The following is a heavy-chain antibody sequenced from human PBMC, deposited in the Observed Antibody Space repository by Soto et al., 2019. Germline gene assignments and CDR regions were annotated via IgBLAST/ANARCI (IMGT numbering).Heavy chain of an antibody. V-gene: IGHV4-59*01. CDR3: ARALSMVRGAASYYFDY. Sequence: PSETLSLTCSVSTDSFNTYYWSWLRQSPGRGLEWIGYIHYSGATNYNPSLKSRVTMSLDTSRKQFSLRLRSVTAADTAVYYCARALSMVRGAASYYFDYWGHGTLVTVS. D-gene: IGHD3-10*01. CDR1: TDSFNTYY. J-gene: IGHJ4*01. CDR2: IHYSGAT.